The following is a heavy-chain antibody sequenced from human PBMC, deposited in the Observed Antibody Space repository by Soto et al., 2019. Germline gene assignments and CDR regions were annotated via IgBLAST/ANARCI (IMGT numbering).Heavy chain of an antibody. CDR3: AREQSLLLTGTQENYFDY. D-gene: IGHD7-27*01. CDR2: TYYRSKWYN. CDR1: GDSVSSNSAA. J-gene: IGHJ4*02. Sequence: QSQTLSLTCAISGDSVSSNSAAWNWIRQSPSRGLEWLGRTYYRSKWYNDYAVSVKSRITINPDTSKNQFSLQLNTVTPEDTAVYYCAREQSLLLTGTQENYFDYWGQGTLVTVSS. V-gene: IGHV6-1*01.